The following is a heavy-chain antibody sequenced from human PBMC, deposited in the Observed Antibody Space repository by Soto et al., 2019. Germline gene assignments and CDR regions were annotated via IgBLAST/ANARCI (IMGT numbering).Heavy chain of an antibody. D-gene: IGHD2-2*01. CDR3: ATVPRYCSGTTCYLDS. CDR1: GGSINSNNW. J-gene: IGHJ4*02. Sequence: PSETLSLTCAVSGGSINSNNWWTWVRQPPGKGLEWIGEIIHSGSTNYYPSLKSRVTMSVDESKNQFSLKLNSVTAADTAVYYCATVPRYCSGTTCYLDSWGRGTLVTVSS. V-gene: IGHV4-4*02. CDR2: IIHSGST.